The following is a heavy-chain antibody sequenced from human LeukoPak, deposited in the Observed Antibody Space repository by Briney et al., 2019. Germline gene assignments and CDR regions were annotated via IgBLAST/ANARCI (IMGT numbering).Heavy chain of an antibody. CDR1: GYRFTTYW. D-gene: IGHD6-19*01. CDR2: IYPGDSDT. Sequence: GESLKISCKTSGYRFTTYWIGWVRQMPGKGLEWMGIIYPGDSDTRYSPSFQGQVTISTDKSTSTAYLQWSSLKASDIAMYYCARTGYSSGWYGGFDIWGQGTMVTVSS. J-gene: IGHJ3*02. CDR3: ARTGYSSGWYGGFDI. V-gene: IGHV5-51*01.